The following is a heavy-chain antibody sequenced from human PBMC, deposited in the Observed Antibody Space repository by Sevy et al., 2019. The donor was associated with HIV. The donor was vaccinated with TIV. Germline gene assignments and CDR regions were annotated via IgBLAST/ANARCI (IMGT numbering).Heavy chain of an antibody. J-gene: IGHJ6*02. CDR2: IRYDGSNK. CDR3: AKNHRPGGNYYYGMDV. Sequence: GGSLRLSCAASGFTFSSYGMHWVRQAPGKGLEWVAFIRYDGSNKYYADSVKCRFTISRDNSKNTLYLQMNSLRAEDTAVYYCAKNHRPGGNYYYGMDVWGQGTTVTVSS. V-gene: IGHV3-30*02. CDR1: GFTFSSYG. D-gene: IGHD1-1*01.